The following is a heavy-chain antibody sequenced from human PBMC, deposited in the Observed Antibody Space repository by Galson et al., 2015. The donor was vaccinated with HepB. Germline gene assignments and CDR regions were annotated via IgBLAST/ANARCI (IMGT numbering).Heavy chain of an antibody. Sequence: SLRLSCAASGFTFSSYAMSWVRQAPGKGLEWVSGISGSGGGTYYADSVKGRFTISRDNSKNTLYLQMNSLRAEDTAVYYCARVGSGGQYQLPSGYYGMDVWGQGTTVTVSS. CDR2: ISGSGGGT. CDR1: GFTFSSYA. CDR3: ARVGSGGQYQLPSGYYGMDV. D-gene: IGHD2-2*01. J-gene: IGHJ6*02. V-gene: IGHV3-23*01.